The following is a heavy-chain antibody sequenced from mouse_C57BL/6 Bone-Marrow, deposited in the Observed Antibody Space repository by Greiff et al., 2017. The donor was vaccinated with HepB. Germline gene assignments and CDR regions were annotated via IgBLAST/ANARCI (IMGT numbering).Heavy chain of an antibody. D-gene: IGHD4-1*01. CDR1: GFTFSDYY. CDR2: ISNGGGST. V-gene: IGHV5-12*01. CDR3: ARHDWDGTFDY. Sequence: EVQGVESGGGLVQPGGSLKLSCAASGFTFSDYYMYWVRQTPEKRLEWVAYISNGGGSTYYPDTVKGRFTISRDNAKNTLYLQMSRLKSEDTAMYYCARHDWDGTFDYWGQGTTLTVSS. J-gene: IGHJ2*01.